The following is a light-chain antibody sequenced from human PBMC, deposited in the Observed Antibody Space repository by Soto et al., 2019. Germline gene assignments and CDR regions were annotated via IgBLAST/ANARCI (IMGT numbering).Light chain of an antibody. V-gene: IGKV1-33*01. CDR3: QHCDNLPPFT. CDR1: QDIRKY. Sequence: DIQMTQSPSSLSASVGDRVTITCQASQDIRKYLNWYQQKAGRAPKLLIYGASNLETGDPSRFSGSGYGTDFTFTISSLQPEDIATYYCQHCDNLPPFTFGPGTKVAIK. CDR2: GAS. J-gene: IGKJ3*01.